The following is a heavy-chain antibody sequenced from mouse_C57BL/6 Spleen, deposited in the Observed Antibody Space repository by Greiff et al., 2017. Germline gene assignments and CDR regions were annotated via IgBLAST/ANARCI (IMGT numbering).Heavy chain of an antibody. CDR1: GFTFTSYW. J-gene: IGHJ2*01. CDR2: INPSNGGT. V-gene: IGHV1-53*01. Sequence: QVQLKQPGTELVKPGASVKLSCKASGFTFTSYWMHWVKQRPGQGLEWIGNINPSNGGTNYNEKFKSKATLTVDKASSTAYMQLSSLTSEDAAVYYCARSGGYDTLYYFYYWGQGTTLTVSS. CDR3: ARSGGYDTLYYFYY. D-gene: IGHD2-2*01.